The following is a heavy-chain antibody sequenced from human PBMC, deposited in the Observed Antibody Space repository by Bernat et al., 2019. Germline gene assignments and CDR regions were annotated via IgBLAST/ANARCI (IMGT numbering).Heavy chain of an antibody. CDR2: ISSSSSYT. CDR1: GFTFSDYY. V-gene: IGHV3-11*06. J-gene: IGHJ4*02. D-gene: IGHD6-19*01. Sequence: QVQLVESGGGLVKPGGSLRLSCAASGFTFSDYYMSWIRQAPGKGLEWVSYISSSSSYTNYADSVKGRFTISRDNAKNSLYLQMNSLRAEDTAVYYCASRASGYSSGWSFDYWGQGTLVTVSS. CDR3: ASRASGYSSGWSFDY.